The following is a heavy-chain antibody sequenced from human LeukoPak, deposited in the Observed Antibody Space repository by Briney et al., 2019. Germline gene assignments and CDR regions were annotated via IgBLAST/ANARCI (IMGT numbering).Heavy chain of an antibody. J-gene: IGHJ3*02. V-gene: IGHV4-34*01. Sequence: SETLSLTCAVYGGSFSGYYWSWIRQPPGKGLEWIGEINHSGSTNYNPSLKSRVTISVDTSKNQFSLKLSSVTAADTAVYYCARPQVNDYGDCGIWGQGTMVAVSS. CDR2: INHSGST. CDR3: ARPQVNDYGDCGI. D-gene: IGHD4-17*01. CDR1: GGSFSGYY.